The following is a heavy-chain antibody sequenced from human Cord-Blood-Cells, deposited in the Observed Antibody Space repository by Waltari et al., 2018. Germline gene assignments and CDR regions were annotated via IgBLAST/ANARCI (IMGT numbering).Heavy chain of an antibody. CDR3: ARSGYDILTGYYDAFDI. CDR1: GGSISSGRYY. J-gene: IGHJ3*02. D-gene: IGHD3-9*01. CDR2: VYTSGST. Sequence: QVQLQESGPGLVKPSQTLSLTCTVPGGSISSGRYYWSWIRQPPGKGLEWIGYVYTSGSTNYNPSLKSRVTISVDTSKNQFSLKLSSVTAADTAVYYCARSGYDILTGYYDAFDIWGQGTMVTVSS. V-gene: IGHV4-61*09.